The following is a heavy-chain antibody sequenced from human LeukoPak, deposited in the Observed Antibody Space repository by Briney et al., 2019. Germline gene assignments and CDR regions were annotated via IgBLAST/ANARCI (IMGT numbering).Heavy chain of an antibody. D-gene: IGHD3-3*01. CDR1: GGSISSYY. CDR3: ARSTYEFWGFDY. CDR2: IYTSGRT. V-gene: IGHV4-4*07. Sequence: SETLSLTCSVSGGSISSYYWGWIRQPAGKGLEWSGRIYTSGRTNNNPSLKSRATMSVDPSKNQSSPKLSSVTAADTAVYYCARSTYEFWGFDYWGQGTLGTVSS. J-gene: IGHJ4*02.